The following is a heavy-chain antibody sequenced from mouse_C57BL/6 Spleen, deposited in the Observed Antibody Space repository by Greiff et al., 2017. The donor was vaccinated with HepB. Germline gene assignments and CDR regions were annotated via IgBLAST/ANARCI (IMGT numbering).Heavy chain of an antibody. Sequence: VHVKQSGPELVKPGASVKIPCKASGYTFTDYNMDWVKQSHGKSLEWIGDINPNNGGTIYNQKFKGKATLTVDKSSSTAYMELRSLTSEDTAVYYCASRGTTVVATKGYWYFDVWGTGTTVTVSS. J-gene: IGHJ1*03. D-gene: IGHD1-1*01. CDR1: GYTFTDYN. CDR3: ASRGTTVVATKGYWYFDV. V-gene: IGHV1-18*01. CDR2: INPNNGGT.